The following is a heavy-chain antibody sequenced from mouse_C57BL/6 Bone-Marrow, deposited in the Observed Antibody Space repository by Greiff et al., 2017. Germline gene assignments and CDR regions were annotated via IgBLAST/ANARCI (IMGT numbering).Heavy chain of an antibody. D-gene: IGHD2-1*01. J-gene: IGHJ2*01. CDR3: TNCNNGRSFFDY. V-gene: IGHV14-4*01. Sequence: EVQLQQSGAELVRPGASVKLSCTASGFNIKDDYMHWVKQRPEQGLEWIGWIDPENGDTESASKFQGKATITADTSSNTANLQLSSLTSEDTAVYNGTNCNNGRSFFDYWGQGTTLTGAS. CDR1: GFNIKDDY. CDR2: IDPENGDT.